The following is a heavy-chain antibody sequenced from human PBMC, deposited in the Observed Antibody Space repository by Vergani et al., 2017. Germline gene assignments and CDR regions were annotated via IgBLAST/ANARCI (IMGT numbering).Heavy chain of an antibody. CDR2: IYHSGST. Sequence: QVQLQESGPGLVKPSETLSLTCAVSGYSLSSGYYWGWLRQPPGKGLEWIGSIYHSGSTYYNPSLKSRVTISVDTSKNPFSLKLSSVTAADTAVYYCARETRRFVEWLSPYNWFDPWGQGTLVTVSS. CDR3: ARETRRFVEWLSPYNWFDP. CDR1: GYSLSSGYY. D-gene: IGHD3-3*01. V-gene: IGHV4-38-2*02. J-gene: IGHJ5*02.